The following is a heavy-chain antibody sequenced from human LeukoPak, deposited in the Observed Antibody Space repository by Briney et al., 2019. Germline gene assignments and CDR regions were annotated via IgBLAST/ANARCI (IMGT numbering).Heavy chain of an antibody. V-gene: IGHV1-69*05. CDR2: IIPIFDSA. J-gene: IGHJ4*02. D-gene: IGHD3-22*01. CDR1: GGTFTNYA. Sequence: SVKVSCKASGGTFTNYAFNWVRQAPGQGLEWTGRIIPIFDSAHYAQRFQGRITITTDESSTTAYMTLSSLTSDDTAVYYCASQDASIYSESSTSPTYSDWGQGTLVTVSS. CDR3: ASQDASIYSESSTSPTYSD.